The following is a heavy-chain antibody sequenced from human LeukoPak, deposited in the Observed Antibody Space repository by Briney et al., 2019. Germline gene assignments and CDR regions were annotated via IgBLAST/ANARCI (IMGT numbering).Heavy chain of an antibody. CDR2: ISGSGGST. CDR3: ARDYSGGVGASDY. V-gene: IGHV3-23*01. J-gene: IGHJ4*02. D-gene: IGHD1-26*01. Sequence: GGSLRLSCAASGFTFSSYAMSWVRQAPGKGLEWVSAISGSGGSTYYADSVKGRFTISRDNAKNSLFLQMNSLRAEDTAVYYCARDYSGGVGASDYWGQGTLVTVSS. CDR1: GFTFSSYA.